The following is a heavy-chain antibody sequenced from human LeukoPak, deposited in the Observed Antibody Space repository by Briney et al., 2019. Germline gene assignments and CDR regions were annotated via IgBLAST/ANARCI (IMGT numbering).Heavy chain of an antibody. Sequence: GGSLRLSCAASGFTFSHYGMHWVRQAPGKGLEGVAVIWFDGGEIHYLDSVKGRFTISRDNSKNTLYLQMNSLRADDTAVYYCVRGSGGAGYNYWGDYWGQGTLVTVTP. J-gene: IGHJ4*02. CDR2: IWFDGGEI. D-gene: IGHD5-24*01. CDR3: VRGSGGAGYNYWGDY. V-gene: IGHV3-33*01. CDR1: GFTFSHYG.